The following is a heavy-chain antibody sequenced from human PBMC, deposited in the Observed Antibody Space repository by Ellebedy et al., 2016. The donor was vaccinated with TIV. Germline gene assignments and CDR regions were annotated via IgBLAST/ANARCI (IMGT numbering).Heavy chain of an antibody. Sequence: GESLKISCAATGFTFYNHYMSWGRQAPGKGLEWVASINQDGSAKFFVDAVKGRFTISRDNAKNSLYLEMSSLRAEDTAVYYCTRDPTRRSDYWGQGTSVTVSS. CDR1: GFTFYNHY. V-gene: IGHV3-7*03. J-gene: IGHJ4*02. CDR3: TRDPTRRSDY. CDR2: INQDGSAK.